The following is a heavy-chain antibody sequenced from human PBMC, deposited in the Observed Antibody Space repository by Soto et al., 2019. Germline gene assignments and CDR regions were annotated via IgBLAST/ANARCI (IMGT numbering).Heavy chain of an antibody. CDR3: ARYCTLTSVNCYHAY. Sequence: QVQLVESGGGLVKPGGSLRLSCAASGFTFSDYYMSWIRQAPGKGLEWVAYISSNGDTDYADSVKGRFTISRDNAKNSLSLQMNSLRAEDTAVYYCARYCTLTSVNCYHAYWGQGNLGTVSP. V-gene: IGHV3-11*01. J-gene: IGHJ4*02. CDR1: GFTFSDYY. D-gene: IGHD2-21*02. CDR2: ISSNGDT.